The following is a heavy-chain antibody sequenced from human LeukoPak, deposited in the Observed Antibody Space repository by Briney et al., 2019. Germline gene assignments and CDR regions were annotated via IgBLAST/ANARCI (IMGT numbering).Heavy chain of an antibody. CDR2: INHSGST. V-gene: IGHV4-34*01. Sequence: SETLSLTCAVYGGSFSGYYWSWIRQPPGKGLEWIGEINHSGSTNYNPSLKSRVTMSVDTSKNQFSLKLSSVTAADTAVYYCARDTVAGLYFDYWGQGTLVTVSS. D-gene: IGHD6-19*01. CDR1: GGSFSGYY. J-gene: IGHJ4*02. CDR3: ARDTVAGLYFDY.